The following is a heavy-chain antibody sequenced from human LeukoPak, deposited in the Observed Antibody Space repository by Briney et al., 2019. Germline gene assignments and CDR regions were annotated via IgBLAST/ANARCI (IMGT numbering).Heavy chain of an antibody. V-gene: IGHV3-9*01. CDR2: ISWNSGSI. Sequence: PGRSLRLSCAASGFTFDDYAMHWVRQAPGKGLEWVSGISWNSGSIDYADSVKGRFTISRDNSKNTLYLQMNSLRAEDTAVYYCARDLRYFDWFFMDVWGKGTTVTISS. D-gene: IGHD3-9*01. CDR3: ARDLRYFDWFFMDV. J-gene: IGHJ6*03. CDR1: GFTFDDYA.